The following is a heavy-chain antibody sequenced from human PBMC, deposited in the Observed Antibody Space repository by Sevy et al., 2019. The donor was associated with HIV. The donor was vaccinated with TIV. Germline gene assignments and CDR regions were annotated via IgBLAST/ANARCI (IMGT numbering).Heavy chain of an antibody. J-gene: IGHJ4*02. D-gene: IGHD3-22*01. V-gene: IGHV1-69*13. CDR3: ARDDSSGQYYFDY. CDR1: GGTFSSYA. CDR2: IIPIFGTA. Sequence: ASVKVYCKASGGTFSSYAISWVRQAPGQGLEWMGGIIPIFGTANYAQKFQGRVTITADESTSTAYMELSSLRSEDTAVYYCARDDSSGQYYFDYWGQGTLVTVSS.